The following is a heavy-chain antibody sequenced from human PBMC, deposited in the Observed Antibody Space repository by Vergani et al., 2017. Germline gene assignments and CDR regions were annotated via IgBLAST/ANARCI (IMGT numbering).Heavy chain of an antibody. CDR2: IYYSGST. J-gene: IGHJ5*02. CDR1: GGSFSGYF. CDR3: ARGIIAAAGKTRGNWFDP. V-gene: IGHV4-34*01. D-gene: IGHD6-13*01. Sequence: QVQLQQWGAGLLKPSETLSLTCAVYGGSFSGYFWNWIRQHPGKGLEWIGYIYYSGSTYYNPSLKSRVTISVDTSKNQFSLKLSSVTAADTAMYYCARGIIAAAGKTRGNWFDPWGQGTLVTVSS.